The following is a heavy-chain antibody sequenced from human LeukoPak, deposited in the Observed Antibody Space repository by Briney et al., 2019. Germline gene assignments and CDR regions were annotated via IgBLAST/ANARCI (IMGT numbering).Heavy chain of an antibody. CDR3: ARLIDYGGFYFYYYMDV. V-gene: IGHV4-39*02. J-gene: IGHJ6*03. CDR2: VDSSGTS. Sequence: SETLSLTCTVSGGSISTTNSYWGWIRQPRGKGLEGIGNVDSSGTSHYNPSLRSGVTISVDTSKSHFSLKLTSVTAADTALYYCARLIDYGGFYFYYYMDVWGKGTTVAVSS. D-gene: IGHD4-17*01. CDR1: GGSISTTNSY.